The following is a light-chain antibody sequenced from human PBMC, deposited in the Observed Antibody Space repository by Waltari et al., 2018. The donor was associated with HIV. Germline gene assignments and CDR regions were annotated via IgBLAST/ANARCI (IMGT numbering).Light chain of an antibody. CDR1: PSVFSSPKNKSY. V-gene: IGKV4-1*01. CDR3: HQSYSNPVT. J-gene: IGKJ4*01. CDR2: WAS. Sequence: DIVMTQSPDSLALSLGERATITCKSNPSVFSSPKNKSYLTWYQQRPGLPPKVLIYWASTRESGVPDRFSGSGSGTDFTLTISNLQAEDVALYYCHQSYSNPVTFGGGTRVAIK.